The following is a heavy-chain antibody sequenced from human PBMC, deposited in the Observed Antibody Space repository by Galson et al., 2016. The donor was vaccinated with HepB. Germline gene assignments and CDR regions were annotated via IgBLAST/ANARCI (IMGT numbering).Heavy chain of an antibody. CDR3: ARRSSDAFDI. CDR2: IYPGDSDT. Sequence: GYSFTTYWIGWVRQMPGKGLEWMGTIYPGDSDTRYSPSSQGQVTISADKSISAAYLQWNSLKASDTAIYYCARRSSDAFDIWGQGTMVTVSS. V-gene: IGHV5-51*01. CDR1: GYSFTTYW. J-gene: IGHJ3*02. D-gene: IGHD3-10*01.